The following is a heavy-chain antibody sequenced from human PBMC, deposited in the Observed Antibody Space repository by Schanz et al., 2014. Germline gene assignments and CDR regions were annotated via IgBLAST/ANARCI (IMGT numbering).Heavy chain of an antibody. J-gene: IGHJ4*02. CDR3: ARLDPYCRSGTCSRAFDF. V-gene: IGHV3-23*05. CDR1: TFTFDHYA. Sequence: EVQLLESGGGLVQPGGSLRLSCSASTFTFDHYAMTWVRQAPGKGLEWVAAVSSRSDEIKYADSVRGRFTISRDNSKNTLYLQLNSLRAEDTAVYYCARLDPYCRSGTCSRAFDFWGQGTLVTVSS. CDR2: VSSRSDEI. D-gene: IGHD2-15*01.